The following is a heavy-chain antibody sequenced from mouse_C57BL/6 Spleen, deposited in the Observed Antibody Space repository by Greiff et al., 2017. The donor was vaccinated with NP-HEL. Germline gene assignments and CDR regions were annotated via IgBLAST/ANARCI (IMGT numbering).Heavy chain of an antibody. D-gene: IGHD1-1*01. V-gene: IGHV2-5*01. CDR1: GFSLTSYG. CDR3: ATAFYGSSSDWYFDV. J-gene: IGHJ1*03. CDR2: IWRGGST. Sequence: QVQLKESGPGLVQPSQSLSITCTVSGFSLTSYGVHWVRQSPGKGLEWLGVIWRGGSTDYNAAFMSRLSITKDNSKSQVFFKMNSLQADDTAIYYCATAFYGSSSDWYFDVWGTGTTVTVSS.